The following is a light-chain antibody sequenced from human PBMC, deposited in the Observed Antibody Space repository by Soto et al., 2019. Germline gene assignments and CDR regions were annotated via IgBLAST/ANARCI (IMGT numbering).Light chain of an antibody. V-gene: IGLV2-23*01. CDR2: EGS. CDR3: CSYEGRSTLL. Sequence: QSALTQPASVSGSPGQSITISCTGTSSDVGSYNLVSWYQQHPGKAPKLMIYEGSKRPSGVSNRFSGSKSGNTASLPISGLQAGDEADYSCCSYEGRSTLLFGGGTKLPVL. CDR1: SSDVGSYNL. J-gene: IGLJ2*01.